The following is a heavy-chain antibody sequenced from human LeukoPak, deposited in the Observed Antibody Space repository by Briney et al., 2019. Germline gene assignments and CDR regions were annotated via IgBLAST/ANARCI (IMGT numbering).Heavy chain of an antibody. CDR3: ARGTGSSWSYYYYGMDV. J-gene: IGHJ6*02. CDR2: IIPIFGTA. CDR1: GGTFSSYA. D-gene: IGHD6-13*01. V-gene: IGHV1-69*01. Sequence: ASVKVSCKASGGTFSSYAISWVRQAPGQGLEWMGGIIPIFGTANYAQKFQGRVTITADESTSTAYMELSSLRSEDTAVYYCARGTGSSWSYYYYGMDVWGQGTTVTVSS.